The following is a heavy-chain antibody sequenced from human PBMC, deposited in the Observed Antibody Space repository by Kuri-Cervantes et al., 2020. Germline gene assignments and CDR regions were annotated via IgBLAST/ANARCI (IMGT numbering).Heavy chain of an antibody. V-gene: IGHV3-23*01. D-gene: IGHD4-17*01. Sequence: GESLKISCAASGVTFSSYAMSWVRQAPGKGREWVSAISGSGGSTYYADSVKGRFTISRDNAKNSLYLQMNSLRAEDTALYYCAKDIRYGDHGGVDFWGQGTLVTVSS. CDR3: AKDIRYGDHGGVDF. J-gene: IGHJ4*02. CDR2: ISGSGGST. CDR1: GVTFSSYA.